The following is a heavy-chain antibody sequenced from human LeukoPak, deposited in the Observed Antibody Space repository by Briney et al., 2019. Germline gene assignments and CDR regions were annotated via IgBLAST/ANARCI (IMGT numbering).Heavy chain of an antibody. D-gene: IGHD2-21*02. CDR1: EVTFSSYG. CDR2: IRFGGINK. Sequence: GGSLRLSCAASEVTFSSYGMHSVRQAPGQRVEGVALIRFGGINKYYADSVEGRFAISRDNSKNTPYMQINGLREEEPALHDLAKDGFAVYSGGDSYDPFDYWGQGTLVTVSS. J-gene: IGHJ4*02. CDR3: AKDGFAVYSGGDSYDPFDY. V-gene: IGHV3-30*02.